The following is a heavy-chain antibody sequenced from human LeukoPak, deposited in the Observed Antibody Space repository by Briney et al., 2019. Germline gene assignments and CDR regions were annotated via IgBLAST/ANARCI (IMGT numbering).Heavy chain of an antibody. CDR1: GYSISSGYY. J-gene: IGHJ4*02. CDR2: IYHSGST. CDR3: AITQSTAALDY. Sequence: PSETLSLTCTVSGYSISSGYYWGWIRQPPGKGLEWIGSIYHSGSTYYNPSLKSRVTISVDTSKNQFSLKLSSVTAADTAVYYCAITQSTAALDYWGQGTLVTVSS. V-gene: IGHV4-38-2*02. D-gene: IGHD6-13*01.